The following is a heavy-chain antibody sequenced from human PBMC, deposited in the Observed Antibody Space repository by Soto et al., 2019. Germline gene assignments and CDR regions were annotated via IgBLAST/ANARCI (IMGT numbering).Heavy chain of an antibody. CDR1: GYTFTHYY. V-gene: IGHV1-46*01. D-gene: IGHD3-3*02. CDR2: INPASGST. CDR3: ARDLAEGYH. J-gene: IGHJ5*02. Sequence: QVQLVQSGAEVKKPGASVKLSCRTSGYTFTHYYIHWVRQAPGQGLEWLAIINPASGSTNYAQDFLGRVTLTMDTSTTTVYMELSVQRAEDTAIFYCARDLAEGYHWGQGTLVTVSS.